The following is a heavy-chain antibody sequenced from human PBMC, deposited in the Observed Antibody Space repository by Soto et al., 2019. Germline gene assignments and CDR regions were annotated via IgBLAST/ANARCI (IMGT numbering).Heavy chain of an antibody. Sequence: SETLSLTCTVSGGSISSYYWSWIRQPPGKGLEWIGYIYYSGSTNYNPSLKSRVTISVDTSKNQFSLKLSSLTAADTAVYYCARTFTFGGVIVDDAFDIWGQGTMVTVSS. V-gene: IGHV4-59*01. CDR2: IYYSGST. D-gene: IGHD3-16*02. J-gene: IGHJ3*02. CDR3: ARTFTFGGVIVDDAFDI. CDR1: GGSISSYY.